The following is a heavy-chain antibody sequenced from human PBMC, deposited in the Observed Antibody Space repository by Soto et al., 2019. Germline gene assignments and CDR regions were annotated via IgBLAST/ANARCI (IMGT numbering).Heavy chain of an antibody. CDR2: IRSKPNTDAT. Sequence: EVQLVGSGGGLVQPGGSLKFSCAASGFTFSDSAMHWVRQAAGKGLEWVGRIRSKPNTDATAYAASVKGRFTISRDDSNNTAYLQMNSLKTEDTAVYYCTRHVDCSGGSCYAGYYYYMDVWGKGTTVTVSS. CDR3: TRHVDCSGGSCYAGYYYYMDV. V-gene: IGHV3-73*01. J-gene: IGHJ6*03. D-gene: IGHD2-15*01. CDR1: GFTFSDSA.